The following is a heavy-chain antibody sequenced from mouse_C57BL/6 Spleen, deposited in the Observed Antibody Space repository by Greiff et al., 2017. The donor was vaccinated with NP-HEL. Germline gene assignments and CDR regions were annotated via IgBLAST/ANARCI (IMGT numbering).Heavy chain of an antibody. V-gene: IGHV1-54*01. CDR3: GRGGFITTVVDY. CDR1: GYAFTNYL. Sequence: QVQLKQSGAELVRPGTSVKVSCKASGYAFTNYLIEWVKQRPGQGLEWIGVINPGSGGTNYNEKFKGKATLTADKSSSTAYMQLSSLTSEDSAVLFCGRGGFITTVVDYWGQGTTLTVSS. CDR2: INPGSGGT. J-gene: IGHJ2*01. D-gene: IGHD1-1*01.